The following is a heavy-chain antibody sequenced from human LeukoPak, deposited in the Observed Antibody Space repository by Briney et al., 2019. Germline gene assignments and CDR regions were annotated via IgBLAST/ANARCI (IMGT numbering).Heavy chain of an antibody. V-gene: IGHV1-24*01. J-gene: IGHJ5*02. CDR2: FDPEDGET. CDR3: ATARRVVRYNWFDP. Sequence: ASVKVSCKVSGYTLTELSMHWVRQAPGKGLEWMGGFDPEDGETIYAQKFQGRVTMTEDTSTDTAYMELSSLGSEDTAVYYCATARRVVRYNWFDPWGQGTLVTVSS. CDR1: GYTLTELS. D-gene: IGHD3-22*01.